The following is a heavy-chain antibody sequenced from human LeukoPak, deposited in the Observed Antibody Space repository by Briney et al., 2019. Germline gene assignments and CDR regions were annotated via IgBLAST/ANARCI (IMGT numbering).Heavy chain of an antibody. CDR2: IKQDGSEK. Sequence: PGGTLRLSCAASGFTFSSYWMSWVRQAPAKGLEWVANIKQDGSEKYYVDSVKGRFTISRDNAKNSLYLQMNSLRAEDTAVYYCARIRRGWSQNWDYWGQGTLVTVSS. CDR1: GFTFSSYW. D-gene: IGHD6-19*01. CDR3: ARIRRGWSQNWDY. V-gene: IGHV3-7*01. J-gene: IGHJ4*02.